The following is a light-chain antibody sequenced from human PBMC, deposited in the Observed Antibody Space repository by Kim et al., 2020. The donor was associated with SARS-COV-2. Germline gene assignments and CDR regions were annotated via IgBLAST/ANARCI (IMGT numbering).Light chain of an antibody. Sequence: SYELTQPPSVSVSPGQTASITCSGDKLGNKYTSWYQQKPGQSPVLVMYQDSKRPSGIPERFSGSNSGNTATLTISGTRAIDEADYYCQAWDSSTAVVFGGGTQLTVL. J-gene: IGLJ2*01. CDR1: KLGNKY. CDR2: QDS. V-gene: IGLV3-1*01. CDR3: QAWDSSTAVV.